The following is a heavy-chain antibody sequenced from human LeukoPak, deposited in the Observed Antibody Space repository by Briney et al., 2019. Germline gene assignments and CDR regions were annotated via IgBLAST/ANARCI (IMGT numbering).Heavy chain of an antibody. D-gene: IGHD3-22*01. V-gene: IGHV3-53*01. CDR1: GFTVSSNY. CDR3: ARYGYYYDSSGYYLDY. Sequence: GRSLRLSCAASGFTVSSNYMSWVRQAPGKGLEWVSVIYSGGSTYYADSVKGRFTISRDNSKNTLYLQMNSLRAEDTAVYYCARYGYYYDSSGYYLDYWGQGTLVTVSS. J-gene: IGHJ4*02. CDR2: IYSGGST.